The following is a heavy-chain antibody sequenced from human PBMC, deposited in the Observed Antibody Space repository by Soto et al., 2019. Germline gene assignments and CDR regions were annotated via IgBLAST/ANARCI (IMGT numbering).Heavy chain of an antibody. CDR1: GFTFSSYG. V-gene: IGHV3-33*01. D-gene: IGHD6-13*01. J-gene: IGHJ5*02. CDR3: ARSRLHIAAAGPFDP. CDR2: IWYDGSNK. Sequence: GGSLRLSCAASGFTFSSYGMHWVRQAPGKGLEWVAVIWYDGSNKYYADSVKGRFTISRDNSKNKLYLQMNSLRAEDTAVYYCARSRLHIAAAGPFDPWGQGTLVTVSS.